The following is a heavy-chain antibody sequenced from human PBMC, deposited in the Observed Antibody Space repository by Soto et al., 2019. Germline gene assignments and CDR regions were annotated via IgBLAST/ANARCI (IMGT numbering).Heavy chain of an antibody. CDR3: ARLPGDYYYGMDV. V-gene: IGHV1-69*01. Sequence: QVQLVQSGAEVKKPGSSVKVSCTASGGTFSSYAISWVRQAPGQGLEWMGGIIPIFGTANYAQKFQGRVTITADESTRTAYMELSSLRSDETAVYYCARLPGDYYYGMDVCGQGTTVTVSS. J-gene: IGHJ6*02. CDR2: IIPIFGTA. CDR1: GGTFSSYA. D-gene: IGHD3-10*01.